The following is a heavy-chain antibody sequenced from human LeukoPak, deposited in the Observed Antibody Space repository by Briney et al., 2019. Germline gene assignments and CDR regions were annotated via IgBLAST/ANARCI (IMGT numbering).Heavy chain of an antibody. CDR2: IYHSGST. D-gene: IGHD4-17*01. Sequence: SETLSLTCTVSGGSISSSSYYWGWIRQPPGKGLEWIGSIYHSGSTYYNPSLKSRVTISVDTSKNQFSLKLSSVTAADTAVYYCARDLSTVTGANGYWYFDLWGRGTLVTVSS. J-gene: IGHJ2*01. V-gene: IGHV4-39*07. CDR1: GGSISSSSYY. CDR3: ARDLSTVTGANGYWYFDL.